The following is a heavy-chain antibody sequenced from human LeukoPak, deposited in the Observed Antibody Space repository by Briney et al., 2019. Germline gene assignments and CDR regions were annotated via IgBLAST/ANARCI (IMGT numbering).Heavy chain of an antibody. CDR2: IIPIFGTA. J-gene: IGHJ6*02. CDR3: ARRVYDSYGPNYYYGMDV. Sequence: GASVKVSCKASGGTFSSYAISWVRQAPGQGLEWMGGIIPIFGTANYAQKLQGRVTITADESTSTAYMELSSLRSEDTAVYYCARRVYDSYGPNYYYGMDVWGQGTTVTVSS. V-gene: IGHV1-69*13. CDR1: GGTFSSYA. D-gene: IGHD5-18*01.